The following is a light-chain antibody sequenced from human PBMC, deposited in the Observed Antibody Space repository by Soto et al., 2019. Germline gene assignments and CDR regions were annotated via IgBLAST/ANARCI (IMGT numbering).Light chain of an antibody. V-gene: IGKV3-11*01. CDR1: QSVSSY. J-gene: IGKJ4*01. CDR3: QQRSNWPPRLT. CDR2: DAS. Sequence: EIVLTQSPATLTLSPGERATLSCRASQSVSSYLAWYQQKPGQAPRLLIYDASNRATGIPARFSGSGSGTDFTVTISSLEPEDFAVYHCQQRSNWPPRLTFGGGTKVEIK.